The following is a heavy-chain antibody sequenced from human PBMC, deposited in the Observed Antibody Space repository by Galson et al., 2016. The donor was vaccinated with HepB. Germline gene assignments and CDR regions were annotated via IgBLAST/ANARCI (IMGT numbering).Heavy chain of an antibody. V-gene: IGHV4-4*02. CDR3: ARESVITPYNWFDP. CDR1: GGSISSSNW. D-gene: IGHD3-22*01. Sequence: SETLSLTCAVSGGSISSSNWWSWVRQPPGKGLEWIGEIYHSGSTYYNPSLKSRVTISVDKSKNQFSLKLSSVTAADTAVYYCARESVITPYNWFDPWGQGTLVTVSS. CDR2: IYHSGST. J-gene: IGHJ5*02.